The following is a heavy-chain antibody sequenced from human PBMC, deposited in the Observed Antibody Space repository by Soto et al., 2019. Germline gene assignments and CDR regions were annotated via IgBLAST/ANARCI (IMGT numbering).Heavy chain of an antibody. Sequence: GESLKISCAASGFTFSSYSMNWVRQAPGKGLEWVSSISSSSSYIYYADSVKGRFTISRDNSKNTLYLQMNSLRAEDTAVYYCAKGLRYYDFWSGSSPGQQLVPYWGQGTLVTVSS. CDR2: ISSSSSYI. V-gene: IGHV3-21*04. D-gene: IGHD3-3*01. CDR3: AKGLRYYDFWSGSSPGQQLVPY. CDR1: GFTFSSYS. J-gene: IGHJ4*02.